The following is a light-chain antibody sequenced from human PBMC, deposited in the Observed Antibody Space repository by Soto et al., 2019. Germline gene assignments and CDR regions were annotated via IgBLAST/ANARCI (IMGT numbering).Light chain of an antibody. J-gene: IGKJ1*01. V-gene: IGKV1-33*01. CDR2: EAS. CDR1: RDIRKY. CDR3: QQYIDVPRT. Sequence: DIQMTQSPSSLSASVGYRVTISCQTSRDIRKYLNWYQQKPGKPPQLLIFEASNLETGVPSRFSGRGSGTNLTLTISSLQPEDFATYYCQQYIDVPRTFGQGTKV.